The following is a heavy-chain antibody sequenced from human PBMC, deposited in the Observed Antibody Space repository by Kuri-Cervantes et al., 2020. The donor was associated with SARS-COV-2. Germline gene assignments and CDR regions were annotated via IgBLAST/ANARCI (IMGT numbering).Heavy chain of an antibody. CDR2: INHSGST. Sequence: ESLKISCAVYGGPFSGYYWSWIRQPPGKGLEWIGEINHSGSTNHNPSLKSRVTISVDTSKNQFSLKLSSVTAADTAVYYCARGRGALGYCSSTSCYRGWYFDYWGQGTLVTVSS. J-gene: IGHJ4*02. D-gene: IGHD2-2*01. V-gene: IGHV4-34*01. CDR1: GGPFSGYY. CDR3: ARGRGALGYCSSTSCYRGWYFDY.